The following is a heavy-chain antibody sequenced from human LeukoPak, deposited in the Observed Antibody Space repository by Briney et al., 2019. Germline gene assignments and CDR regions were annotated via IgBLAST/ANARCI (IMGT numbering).Heavy chain of an antibody. Sequence: GGALEISWKGSGCSFTSYWIGWVRQVPGKGLEGVGILYPGASATRYSPSFQGQVTISADQSISTAYLQWSSLKASDTAMYYCARPMVRGVEPDAFDIWGQGTMVTVSS. CDR3: ARPMVRGVEPDAFDI. CDR2: LYPGASAT. V-gene: IGHV5-51*01. J-gene: IGHJ3*02. CDR1: GCSFTSYW. D-gene: IGHD3-10*01.